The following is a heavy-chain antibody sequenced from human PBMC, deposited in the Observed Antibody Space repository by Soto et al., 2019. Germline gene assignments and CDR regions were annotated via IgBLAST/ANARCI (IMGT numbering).Heavy chain of an antibody. J-gene: IGHJ4*02. CDR3: AKSLVGRALDY. CDR2: ISYDGSNK. Sequence: PGGSLRLSCAASGFTFSSYGMHWVRQAPGKGLEWVAVISYDGSNKYYADSVKGRFTISRDNSKNTLYLQMNSLRAEDTAVYYCAKSLVGRALDYWGQGTLVTVPQ. CDR1: GFTFSSYG. V-gene: IGHV3-30*18. D-gene: IGHD2-8*02.